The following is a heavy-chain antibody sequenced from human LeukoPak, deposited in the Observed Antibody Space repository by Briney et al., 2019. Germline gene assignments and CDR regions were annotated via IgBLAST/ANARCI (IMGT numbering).Heavy chain of an antibody. CDR2: IYYSGST. CDR1: GGSISSSSYY. Sequence: PSETLSLTCTVSGGSISSSSYYWGWIPQPPGKGLEWIGSIYYSGSTYYNPSLKSRVTISVDTSKNQFSLKLSSVTAADTAVYYCARLSMRSSGYYNFDAFDIWGQGTMVTVSS. V-gene: IGHV4-39*01. D-gene: IGHD3-22*01. CDR3: ARLSMRSSGYYNFDAFDI. J-gene: IGHJ3*02.